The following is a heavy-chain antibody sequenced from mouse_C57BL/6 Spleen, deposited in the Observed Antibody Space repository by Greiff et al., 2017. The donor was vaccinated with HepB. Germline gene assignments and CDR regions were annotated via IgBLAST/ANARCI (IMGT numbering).Heavy chain of an antibody. CDR3: ARSITTVGGSWFAY. Sequence: QVQLQQPGAEPVRPGSSVKLSCKASGYTFTSYWMHWVKQRPIQGLEWIGNIDPSDSETHYNQKFKDKATLTVDKSSSTAYMQLSSLTSEDSAVYYCARSITTVGGSWFAYWGQGTLVTVSA. V-gene: IGHV1-52*01. D-gene: IGHD1-1*01. CDR2: IDPSDSET. J-gene: IGHJ3*01. CDR1: GYTFTSYW.